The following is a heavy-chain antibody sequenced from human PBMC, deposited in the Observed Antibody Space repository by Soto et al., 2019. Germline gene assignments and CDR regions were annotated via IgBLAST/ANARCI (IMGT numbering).Heavy chain of an antibody. CDR2: TYYRSKWYN. CDR3: ARDREYYGSGSYSASNWFDP. CDR1: GDSVSSNSSA. J-gene: IGHJ5*02. D-gene: IGHD3-10*01. Sequence: SQTLSLTYAISGDSVSSNSSAWNCISQSPSRGLEWLGRTYYRSKWYNDYAVSVKSRITINPDTSKNQFSLQLNSVTPEDTAVYYCARDREYYGSGSYSASNWFDPWGQGTLVTVSS. V-gene: IGHV6-1*01.